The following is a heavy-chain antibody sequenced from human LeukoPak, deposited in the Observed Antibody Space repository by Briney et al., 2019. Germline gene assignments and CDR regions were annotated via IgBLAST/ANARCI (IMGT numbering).Heavy chain of an antibody. D-gene: IGHD3-3*01. CDR2: IKQDGSEK. CDR1: GFTFSNYW. Sequence: GGSLRLSCAASGFTFSNYWMIWVRQAPGKGLEWVASIKQDGSEKYYVASVKGRFTISRDNAKSSQYLQMNSLRAEDTAVYYCAAFWSGYSYFDYWGQGTLVTVSS. J-gene: IGHJ4*02. CDR3: AAFWSGYSYFDY. V-gene: IGHV3-7*01.